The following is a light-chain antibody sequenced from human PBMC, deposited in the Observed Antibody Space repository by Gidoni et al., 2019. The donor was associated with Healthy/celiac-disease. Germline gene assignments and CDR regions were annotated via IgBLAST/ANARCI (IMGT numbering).Light chain of an antibody. CDR3: QQYDNLPHT. CDR1: QDISNY. Sequence: DIQMTQSPSSLSASVGDRVTITCPASQDISNYLNWYQQKPGKAPKLLIYDASNLETGVPSRFSGSGAGTDFTFTISSLQPEDSATYYCQQYDNLPHTVGQGTKLEIK. CDR2: DAS. J-gene: IGKJ2*01. V-gene: IGKV1-33*01.